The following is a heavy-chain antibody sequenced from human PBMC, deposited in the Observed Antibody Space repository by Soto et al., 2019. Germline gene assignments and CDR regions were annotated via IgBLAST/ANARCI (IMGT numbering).Heavy chain of an antibody. CDR1: GFTFRSND. D-gene: IGHD3-16*01. CDR3: VRASLRRGEFAF. CDR2: IGTAGDT. Sequence: EVQLVESGGGLVEPGGSLRLSCAASGFTFRSNDMHWVRHAPGKGLEWVSGIGTAGDTYYPESVRGRFTISRENGRSSLYLQMKSLRAGDTAVYYCVRASLRRGEFAFWAQGTRVTVSS. V-gene: IGHV3-13*04. J-gene: IGHJ4*02.